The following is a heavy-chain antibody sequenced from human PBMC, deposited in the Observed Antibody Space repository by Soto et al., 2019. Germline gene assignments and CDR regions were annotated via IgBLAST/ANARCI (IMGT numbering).Heavy chain of an antibody. CDR3: ARGPERYSYGFFY. V-gene: IGHV4-34*01. Sequence: SETLSLTCAVYGGSFSGYYWNWIRQPPGKGLEWIGEINHSGSTNYNPSLKSRVTISVDTSKNQFSLKLSSVTAADTAVYYCARGPERYSYGFFYWGQGTLVTVSS. CDR1: GGSFSGYY. CDR2: INHSGST. J-gene: IGHJ4*02. D-gene: IGHD5-18*01.